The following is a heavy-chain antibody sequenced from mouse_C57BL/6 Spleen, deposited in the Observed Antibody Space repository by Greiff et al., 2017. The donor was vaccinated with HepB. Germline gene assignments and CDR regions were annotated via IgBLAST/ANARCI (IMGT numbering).Heavy chain of an antibody. CDR3: ARSGDYPQRSYFDY. Sequence: QVQLQQPGAELVRPGSSVKLSCKASGYTFTSYWMHWVKQRPIQGLEWIGNIDPSDSETHYNQKFKDKATLTVDKSSSTAYMQLSSLTSEDSAVYYGARSGDYPQRSYFDYWGQGTTLTVSS. CDR1: GYTFTSYW. D-gene: IGHD2-4*01. J-gene: IGHJ2*01. V-gene: IGHV1-52*01. CDR2: IDPSDSET.